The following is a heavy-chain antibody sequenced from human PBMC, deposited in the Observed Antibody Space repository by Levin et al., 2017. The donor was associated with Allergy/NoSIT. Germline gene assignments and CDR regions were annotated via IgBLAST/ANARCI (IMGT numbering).Heavy chain of an antibody. D-gene: IGHD4-17*01. CDR3: AATVIANWFDP. J-gene: IGHJ5*02. CDR2: INPNSGGT. V-gene: IGHV1-2*06. CDR1: GYTFTGYY. Sequence: GGSLRLSCKASGYTFTGYYMHWVRQAPGQGLEWMGRINPNSGGTNYAQKFQGRVTMTRDTSISTAYMELSRLRSDDTAVYYCAATVIANWFDPWGQGTLVTVSS.